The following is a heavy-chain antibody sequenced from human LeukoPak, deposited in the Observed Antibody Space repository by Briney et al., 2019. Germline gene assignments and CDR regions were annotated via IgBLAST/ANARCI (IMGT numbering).Heavy chain of an antibody. CDR2: ISWNSGSI. D-gene: IGHD2-15*01. Sequence: GRSLRLSCAASGFTFDDYAMHWVRQAPGKGLEWVSGISWNSGSIGYADSVKGRFTISRDNAKNSLYLQMNSLRAEDTALYYCAKVPLGYCSGGSCSHSDYWGQGTLVTVSS. V-gene: IGHV3-9*01. CDR1: GFTFDDYA. CDR3: AKVPLGYCSGGSCSHSDY. J-gene: IGHJ4*02.